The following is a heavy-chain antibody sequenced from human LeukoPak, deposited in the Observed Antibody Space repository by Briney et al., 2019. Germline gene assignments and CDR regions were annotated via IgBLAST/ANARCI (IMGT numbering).Heavy chain of an antibody. CDR1: GGSFSGKY. V-gene: IGHV4-34*01. CDR2: ITYSGSI. CDR3: ARDLMT. J-gene: IGHJ4*02. Sequence: SETLSLTCAVSGGSFSGKYWTWIRQPPGKGLEWIGEITYSGSIYYNPSLKSRVTISVDTSKNQFSLKLNSVTAADTAVYYRARDLMTWGQGTLVTVSS.